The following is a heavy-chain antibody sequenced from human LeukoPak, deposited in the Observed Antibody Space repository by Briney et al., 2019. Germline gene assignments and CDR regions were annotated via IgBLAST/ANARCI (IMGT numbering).Heavy chain of an antibody. CDR1: GGSINSYY. CDR2: IHYTGST. Sequence: SETLSLICTVSGGSINSYYWSWIRQPPGKGLECIGYIHYTGSTNYNPSLKSRVTISVDTSKSQFSLKLSSVTAADTAIYYCARGGYYGSGNDFRFDPWGQGTLVTVSS. J-gene: IGHJ5*02. V-gene: IGHV4-59*01. CDR3: ARGGYYGSGNDFRFDP. D-gene: IGHD3-10*01.